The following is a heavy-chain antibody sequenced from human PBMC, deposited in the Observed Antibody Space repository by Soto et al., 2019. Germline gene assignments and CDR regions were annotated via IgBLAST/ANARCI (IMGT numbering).Heavy chain of an antibody. Sequence: QVQLHESGPGLVKPSETLSLTCVVSDGSISTYDWWTWVRQPPGKGLEWIGKMFHSGGADYSPSLKSRVTISADYSKTPFSLRLTAVTAADTAVYYCATGNVDSMLEYWGQGTQVAVSS. V-gene: IGHV4-4*02. D-gene: IGHD3-3*01. CDR1: DGSISTYDW. J-gene: IGHJ4*02. CDR3: ATGNVDSMLEY. CDR2: MFHSGGA.